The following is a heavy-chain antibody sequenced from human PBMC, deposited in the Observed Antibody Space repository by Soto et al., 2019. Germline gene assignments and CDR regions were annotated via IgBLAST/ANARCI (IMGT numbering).Heavy chain of an antibody. CDR1: GYTFTSYY. Sequence: ASVKVSCKASGYTFTSYYMHWVRQAPGQGLEWMGIINPSGGSTSYAQKFQGRVTMTRDTSTSTVYMELSSLRSEDTAVYYCARARGYCSSTSCYTGYYYYGMDVWGQGTTVTVS. J-gene: IGHJ6*02. V-gene: IGHV1-46*01. CDR2: INPSGGST. CDR3: ARARGYCSSTSCYTGYYYYGMDV. D-gene: IGHD2-2*02.